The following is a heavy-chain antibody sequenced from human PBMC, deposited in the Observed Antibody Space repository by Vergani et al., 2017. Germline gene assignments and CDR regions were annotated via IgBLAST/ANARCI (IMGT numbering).Heavy chain of an antibody. CDR3: ATIGYRRWGYYFDY. CDR2: ICHTEDT. CDR1: GYTFTGYY. V-gene: IGHV1-46*01. D-gene: IGHD2-2*02. J-gene: IGHJ4*02. Sequence: QVQLVQSGAEVKKPGASVKVSCKASGYTFTGYYMHWVRQAPGQGLEWIGEICHTEDTKYSPSLKSRVTVSVDESRNLFSLRLNSVTAADTAVYYCATIGYRRWGYYFDYWGQGILVTVSS.